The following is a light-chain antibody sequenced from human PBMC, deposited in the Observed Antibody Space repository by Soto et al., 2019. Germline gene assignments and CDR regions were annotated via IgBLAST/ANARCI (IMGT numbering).Light chain of an antibody. CDR3: HQYAVSPLT. CDR2: DAS. CDR1: QSVGRNY. Sequence: EIVLTQSPGTLSLSPGESATLSCSASQSVGRNYLAWFQHKPDQAPRLLIYDASNRATGVPDRFSGSGYGIAFTLSVTRLEPEDFAVYYWHQYAVSPLTFGGGTTVEIK. V-gene: IGKV3-20*01. J-gene: IGKJ4*01.